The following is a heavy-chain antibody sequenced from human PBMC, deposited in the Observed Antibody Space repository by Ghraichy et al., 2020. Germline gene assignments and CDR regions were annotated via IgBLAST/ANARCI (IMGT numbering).Heavy chain of an antibody. D-gene: IGHD5-12*01. J-gene: IGHJ4*02. V-gene: IGHV4-59*01. CDR2: GHHSGSA. Sequence: SETLSLTCTVSGASITSFYWSWIRQSPGKGLQWIGYGHHSGSAYYSRSLKSRVTISVDTSKRQFSLRLTSLTAADTGVYYCARRHGYSGSMDYWGQGTLVPVSS. CDR1: GASITSFY. CDR3: ARRHGYSGSMDY.